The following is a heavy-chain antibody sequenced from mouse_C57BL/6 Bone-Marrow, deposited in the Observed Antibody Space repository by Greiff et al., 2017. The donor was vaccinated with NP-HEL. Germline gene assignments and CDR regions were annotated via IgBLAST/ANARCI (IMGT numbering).Heavy chain of an antibody. CDR2: IYPRSGNT. Sequence: VQVVESGAELARPGASVKLSCKASGYTFTSYGISWVKQRTGQGLEWIGEIYPRSGNTYYNEKFKGKATLTADKSSSTAYMELRSLTSEDSAVYFCANWDVWFAYWGQGTLVTVSA. V-gene: IGHV1-81*01. CDR3: ANWDVWFAY. D-gene: IGHD4-1*01. CDR1: GYTFTSYG. J-gene: IGHJ3*01.